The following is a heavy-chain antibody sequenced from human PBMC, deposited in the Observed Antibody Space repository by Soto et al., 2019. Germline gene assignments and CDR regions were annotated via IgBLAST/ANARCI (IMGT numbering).Heavy chain of an antibody. J-gene: IGHJ4*02. D-gene: IGHD3-10*01. CDR3: ARNTRLYGSGSYYFDY. CDR2: IYYSGST. CDR1: GGSISSYY. Sequence: PSETLSLTCTVSGGSISSYYWSWIRQPPGEGLEWIGYIYYSGSTNYNPSLKSRVTISVDTSKNQFSLKLSSVTAADTAVYYCARNTRLYGSGSYYFDYWGQGTLVTVSS. V-gene: IGHV4-59*01.